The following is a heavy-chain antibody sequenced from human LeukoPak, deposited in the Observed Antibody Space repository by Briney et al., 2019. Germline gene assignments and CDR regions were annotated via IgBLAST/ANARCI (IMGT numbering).Heavy chain of an antibody. CDR2: ISGSGGTT. Sequence: GGSLRLSCAASGFTFSSYAMSWVRQAPEKGLEWVSAISGSGGTTYYANSVEGRFTSSRDNSKNTLSPQMNSLRAEDTAVYYCAKDRGYYYGSGSYPPENDYWGQGTLVTVSS. J-gene: IGHJ4*02. CDR1: GFTFSSYA. CDR3: AKDRGYYYGSGSYPPENDY. D-gene: IGHD3-10*01. V-gene: IGHV3-23*01.